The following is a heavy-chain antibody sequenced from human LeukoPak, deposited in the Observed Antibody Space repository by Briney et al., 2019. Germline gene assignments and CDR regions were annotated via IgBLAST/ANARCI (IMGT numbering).Heavy chain of an antibody. CDR2: ISAYNGNT. Sequence: GASVKVSCKASGYTFTSYGISWVRQAPGQGLEWMGWISAYNGNTNYAQKLQGRVTMTTDTSTSTAYMELRSLRSDDTAVYYCARDRDCSGGSCYSDYWGQGTLVTVSS. CDR1: GYTFTSYG. V-gene: IGHV1-18*01. D-gene: IGHD2-15*01. J-gene: IGHJ4*02. CDR3: ARDRDCSGGSCYSDY.